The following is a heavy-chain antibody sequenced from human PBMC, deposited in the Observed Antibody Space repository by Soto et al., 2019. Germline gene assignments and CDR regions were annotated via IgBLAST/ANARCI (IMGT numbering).Heavy chain of an antibody. V-gene: IGHV1-18*01. CDR1: GYTFTSYG. CDR2: ISAYNGNT. CDR3: AREPADTAMVIYYYYYGMDV. Sequence: ASVKVSCKASGYTFTSYGISWVRQAPGQGLEWMGWISAYNGNTNYAQKLQGRVTMATDTSTSTAYMELRSLRSDDTAVYYCAREPADTAMVIYYYYYGMDVWGQGTTVTVSS. J-gene: IGHJ6*02. D-gene: IGHD5-18*01.